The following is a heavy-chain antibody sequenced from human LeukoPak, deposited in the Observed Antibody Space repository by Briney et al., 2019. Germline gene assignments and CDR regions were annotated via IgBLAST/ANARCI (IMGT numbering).Heavy chain of an antibody. Sequence: GASVKVSCKAPGYTFTSYGISWVRQAPGQGLEWMGWISAYNGNTNYAQKLQGRVTMTTDTSTSTAYMELRSLRSDDTAVYYCARDSVVVPAAIYGMDVWGQGTTVTVSS. J-gene: IGHJ6*02. CDR3: ARDSVVVPAAIYGMDV. CDR2: ISAYNGNT. D-gene: IGHD2-2*02. CDR1: GYTFTSYG. V-gene: IGHV1-18*01.